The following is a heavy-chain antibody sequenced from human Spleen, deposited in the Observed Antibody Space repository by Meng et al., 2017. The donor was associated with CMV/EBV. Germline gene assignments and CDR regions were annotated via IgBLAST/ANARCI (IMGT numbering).Heavy chain of an antibody. D-gene: IGHD6-13*01. Sequence: GGSLRLSCVASGFTVSNNYMSWVRQAPGKGLEWVSGISWNSGSIGYADSVKGRFTISRDNAKNSLYLQMNSLRAEDMALYYCAKDMGIATALGAFDIWGQGTMVTVSS. V-gene: IGHV3-9*03. J-gene: IGHJ3*02. CDR3: AKDMGIATALGAFDI. CDR2: ISWNSGSI. CDR1: GFTVSNNY.